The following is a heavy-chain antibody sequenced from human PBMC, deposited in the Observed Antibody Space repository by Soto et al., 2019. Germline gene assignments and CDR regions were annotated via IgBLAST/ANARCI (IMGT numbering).Heavy chain of an antibody. CDR3: ARDQGRITIFGVVEPPGGGMDV. V-gene: IGHV4-4*02. CDR2: IYHSGST. J-gene: IGHJ6*02. Sequence: ASETLSLTCAVSCGSISSSNWWSWVRQPPGKGLEWIGEIYHSGSTNYNPSLKSRVTISVDKSKNQFSLKLSSVTAADTAVYYCARDQGRITIFGVVEPPGGGMDVWGQGTTVTVSS. CDR1: CGSISSSNW. D-gene: IGHD3-3*01.